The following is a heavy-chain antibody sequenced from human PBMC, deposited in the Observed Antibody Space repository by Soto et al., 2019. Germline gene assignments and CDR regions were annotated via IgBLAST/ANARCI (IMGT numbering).Heavy chain of an antibody. Sequence: ASVKVSCKASGYTFASYGITWVRQVPGHGLEWLGWISGYTGDTNLGQKVQDRVTMTTDTSTTTAYMELRSLRPDDSAVYYCARHPVAIIGRKYYFYGMDVWGQGTTVTVSS. V-gene: IGHV1-18*04. CDR3: ARHPVAIIGRKYYFYGMDV. CDR1: GYTFASYG. D-gene: IGHD5-12*01. J-gene: IGHJ6*02. CDR2: ISGYTGDT.